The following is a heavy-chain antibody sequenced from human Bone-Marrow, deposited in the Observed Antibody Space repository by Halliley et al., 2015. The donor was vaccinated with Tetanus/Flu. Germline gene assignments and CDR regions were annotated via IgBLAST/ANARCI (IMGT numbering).Heavy chain of an antibody. Sequence: SGLTVSSSYMSWVRQAPGKGLEWVSSIRSGDNTHYADSVKGRFTISRDNSKNTLYLQMNSLRAEDTALYYCAKGVVYSSGWSNAFDIWGQGTLVTVSS. D-gene: IGHD6-19*01. J-gene: IGHJ3*02. V-gene: IGHV3-53*01. CDR3: AKGVVYSSGWSNAFDI. CDR1: GLTVSSSY. CDR2: IRSGDNT.